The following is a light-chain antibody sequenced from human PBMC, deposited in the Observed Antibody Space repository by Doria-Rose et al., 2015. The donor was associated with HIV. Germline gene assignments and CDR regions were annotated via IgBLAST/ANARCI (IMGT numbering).Light chain of an antibody. Sequence: EIVLTQSPGTLSLSPGERATLSCSASQSFSSTYLAWYQQKPGQAPSLLIYDGSTKATGIPDRFSASGSGTDFTLTISRLEPEDFALYYCHQYGTSWTFGQGTKVEI. CDR2: DGS. CDR1: QSFSSTY. J-gene: IGKJ1*01. V-gene: IGKV3-20*01. CDR3: HQYGTSWT.